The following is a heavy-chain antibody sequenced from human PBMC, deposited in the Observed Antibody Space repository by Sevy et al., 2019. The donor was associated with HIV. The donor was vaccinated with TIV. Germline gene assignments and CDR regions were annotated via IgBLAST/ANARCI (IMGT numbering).Heavy chain of an antibody. D-gene: IGHD3-22*01. Sequence: GGSLRLSCTASGFTFDDYTMSWFRQAPGKGLEWVGFIRSKAYGGTTEYAASVKGRFTISRDDSKSIAFLQMNSLKTEDTAVYYCTRDLGYYDSSRMCDYWGQGTLVTVSS. CDR3: TRDLGYYDSSRMCDY. V-gene: IGHV3-49*03. J-gene: IGHJ4*02. CDR1: GFTFDDYT. CDR2: IRSKAYGGTT.